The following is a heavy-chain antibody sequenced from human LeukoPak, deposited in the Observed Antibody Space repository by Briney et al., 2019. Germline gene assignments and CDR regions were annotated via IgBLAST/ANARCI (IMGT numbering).Heavy chain of an antibody. J-gene: IGHJ4*02. CDR3: AKDRNYYDSSGYFDY. Sequence: PGGSLRLSCAASGFTFSSYGMYWVRQAPGKGLEWVAVIWYDGSNKYYADSVKGRFTISRDNSKNTLYLQMNSLRAEDTAVYYCAKDRNYYDSSGYFDYWGQGTLVTVSS. D-gene: IGHD3-22*01. CDR1: GFTFSSYG. CDR2: IWYDGSNK. V-gene: IGHV3-33*06.